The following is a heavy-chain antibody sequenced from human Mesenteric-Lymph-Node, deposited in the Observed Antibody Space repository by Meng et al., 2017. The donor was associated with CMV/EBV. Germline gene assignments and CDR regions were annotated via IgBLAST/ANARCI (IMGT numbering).Heavy chain of an antibody. CDR1: GLTFSSFE. Sequence: GESLKISCAASGLTFSSFEMNWVRQSPGRGLEWLAYINPSGSVVEYADSVKGRFTISRDNAKNSVYVQMNNLRVEDTAVYYCATYNRYGDNSHFFDYWGQGTMVTVSS. CDR2: INPSGSVV. CDR3: ATYNRYGDNSHFFDY. J-gene: IGHJ4*02. V-gene: IGHV3-48*03. D-gene: IGHD5-24*01.